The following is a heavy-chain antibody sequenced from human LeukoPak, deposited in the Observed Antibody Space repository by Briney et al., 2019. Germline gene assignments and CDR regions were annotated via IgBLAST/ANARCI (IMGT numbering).Heavy chain of an antibody. D-gene: IGHD3-22*01. CDR3: TTDDYYDSSGYYDY. CDR1: GFTFSNAW. J-gene: IGHJ4*02. CDR2: IKSKTDDGTI. Sequence: KPGGSLRLSCAASGFTFSNAWMSWVRQAPGKGLEWVGRIKSKTDDGTIDYAAPVKGRFTISRDDSKNTLYLQMNSLKTEDTAVYYCTTDDYYDSSGYYDYWGQGTLVTVSS. V-gene: IGHV3-15*01.